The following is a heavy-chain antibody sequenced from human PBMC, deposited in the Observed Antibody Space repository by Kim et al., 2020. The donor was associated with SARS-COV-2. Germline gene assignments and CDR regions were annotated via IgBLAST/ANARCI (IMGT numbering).Heavy chain of an antibody. J-gene: IGHJ4*03. CDR2: MNPNSGNI. Sequence: ASVKVSCKASGYTFTSYDINWVRQAPGQGLEWMGWMNPNSGNINYAQKLQGRVTMTRNTSISTAYMELSSLRSEDTAVYYCARVPPQLRGCSGYEYDFDYWGQGTLVTVSS. CDR3: ARVPPQLRGCSGYEYDFDY. CDR1: GYTFTSYD. V-gene: IGHV1-8*01. D-gene: IGHD5-12*01.